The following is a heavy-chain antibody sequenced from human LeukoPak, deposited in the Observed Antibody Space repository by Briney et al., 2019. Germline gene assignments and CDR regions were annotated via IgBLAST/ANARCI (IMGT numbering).Heavy chain of an antibody. V-gene: IGHV4-38-2*02. CDR3: ARGIVGSRDFYFRYYFDY. Sequence: SSETLSLTCTVSGYSIISDYFWGWIRQPPGKGLEWIGTIYHSGSTYYSPSLKSRVTVSVDTSKNEFSLKLSSVTAADTAVYFCARGIVGSRDFYFRYYFDYWGQGTLVTVSS. CDR1: GYSIISDYF. D-gene: IGHD3/OR15-3a*01. CDR2: IYHSGST. J-gene: IGHJ4*02.